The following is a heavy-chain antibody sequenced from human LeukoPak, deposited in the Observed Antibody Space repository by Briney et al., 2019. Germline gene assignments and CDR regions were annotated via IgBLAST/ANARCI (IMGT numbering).Heavy chain of an antibody. Sequence: GGSLRLSCAVSGFTFSSYAMNWVRQAPGKGLEWVSFISGDGGSTYYADSVKGRLTISRDNSKNTLYLQMNSLRAEDTSVYYCAKDRGGRLGGFDYWGQGTLVTVSS. D-gene: IGHD2-15*01. CDR1: GFTFSSYA. CDR3: AKDRGGRLGGFDY. V-gene: IGHV3-23*01. J-gene: IGHJ4*02. CDR2: ISGDGGST.